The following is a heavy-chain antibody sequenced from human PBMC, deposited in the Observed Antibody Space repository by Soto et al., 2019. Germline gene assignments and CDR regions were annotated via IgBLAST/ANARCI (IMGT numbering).Heavy chain of an antibody. V-gene: IGHV1-46*01. J-gene: IGHJ5*02. CDR3: ARDEARIVVVPTIPTGMQTWFDP. D-gene: IGHD2-2*01. Sequence: GASVKVSCKASGFTFTSYYLHWLRQAPGQGLEWMGIINLSSGSTSYAQKLQGRVTMTRDTSTRTVYMELSSLRSEDTAVYYCARDEARIVVVPTIPTGMQTWFDPWGQGTLVTVSS. CDR2: INLSSGST. CDR1: GFTFTSYY.